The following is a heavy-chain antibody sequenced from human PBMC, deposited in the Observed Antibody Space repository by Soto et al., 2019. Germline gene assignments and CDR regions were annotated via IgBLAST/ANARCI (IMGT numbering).Heavy chain of an antibody. V-gene: IGHV2-5*02. J-gene: IGHJ4*02. Sequence: SGPTLVNPTQTLTLTCTFSGFSLSTSGVGGGWIRQPPGKALEFLVFVYWDDDKRYSPSLRNRLTITKDASINQVVLTMTNMDPVDTATYYCAHRLDYSGSWNEGTFDYWGPGTPVTVSS. D-gene: IGHD3-16*01. CDR2: VYWDDDK. CDR3: AHRLDYSGSWNEGTFDY. CDR1: GFSLSTSGVG.